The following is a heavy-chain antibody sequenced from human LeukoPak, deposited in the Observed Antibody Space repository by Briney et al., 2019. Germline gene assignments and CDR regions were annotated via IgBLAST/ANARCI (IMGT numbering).Heavy chain of an antibody. D-gene: IGHD1-26*01. J-gene: IGHJ6*03. V-gene: IGHV3-7*02. Sequence: PGGSLRLSCAASGFTFSGSPMHWVRQASGKGLEWVADIRHDGSENYYVDSVQGRFTISRDNAKNSLYLQMNSLRAEDTAVYYCARYRDWEWEVSYMDVWGKGTTVTVSS. CDR3: ARYRDWEWEVSYMDV. CDR1: GFTFSGSP. CDR2: IRHDGSEN.